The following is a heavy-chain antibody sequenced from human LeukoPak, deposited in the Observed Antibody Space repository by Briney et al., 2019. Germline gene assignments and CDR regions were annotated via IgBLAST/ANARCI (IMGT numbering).Heavy chain of an antibody. J-gene: IGHJ4*02. Sequence: SETLSLTCAVYGGSFSGYYWSWIRQPPGKGLEWIGEINHSGSTNYNPSLKSRVTISVDTSKNQFSLKLSSVTAADTAVYYCARVAYDSSGYEEYYFDYWGQGTLVTVSS. CDR3: ARVAYDSSGYEEYYFDY. CDR2: INHSGST. CDR1: GGSFSGYY. V-gene: IGHV4-34*01. D-gene: IGHD3-22*01.